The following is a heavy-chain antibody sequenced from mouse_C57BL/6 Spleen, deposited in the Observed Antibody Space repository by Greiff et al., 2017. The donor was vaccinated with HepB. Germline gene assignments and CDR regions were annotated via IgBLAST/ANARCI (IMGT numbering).Heavy chain of an antibody. Sequence: EVQVVESGGGLVKPGGSLKLSCAASGFTFSSYAMSWVRQTPEKRLEWVATISDGGSYTYYPDNVKGRFTISRDNAKNNLYLQMSHLKSEDTAMYYCARSPYGSSYDWYFDVWGTGTTVTVSS. D-gene: IGHD1-1*01. CDR1: GFTFSSYA. V-gene: IGHV5-4*01. J-gene: IGHJ1*03. CDR2: ISDGGSYT. CDR3: ARSPYGSSYDWYFDV.